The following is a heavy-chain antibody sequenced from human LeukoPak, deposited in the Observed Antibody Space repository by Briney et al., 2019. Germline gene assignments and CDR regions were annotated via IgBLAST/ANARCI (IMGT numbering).Heavy chain of an antibody. J-gene: IGHJ6*03. V-gene: IGHV5-51*01. CDR2: IYPGDSDT. CDR1: GYIFTSYW. D-gene: IGHD6-19*01. CDR3: ARHPVAVAGTGYYYYMDV. Sequence: GESLKISCQGSGYIFTSYWIGWVRQLPGKGLEWMGIIYPGDSDTRYSPSFQGQVTISADKSISTAYLQWSSLKASDTAMYYCARHPVAVAGTGYYYYMDVWGKGTTVTVSS.